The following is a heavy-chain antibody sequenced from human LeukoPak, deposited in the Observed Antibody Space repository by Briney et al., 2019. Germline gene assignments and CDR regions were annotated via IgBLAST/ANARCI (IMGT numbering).Heavy chain of an antibody. CDR1: GDSVSVKSDV. J-gene: IGHJ3*02. CDR2: TYYRSKWIN. D-gene: IGHD3-9*01. Sequence: PSQTLSLTCVISGDSVSVKSDVWNWIRQSPSRGLEWLGRTYYRSKWINDYATSVKSRIIISPDTSKNQFSLHLNSVTPEDTAVYYCARDADWAYDAFDIWGQGTMVTASS. V-gene: IGHV6-1*01. CDR3: ARDADWAYDAFDI.